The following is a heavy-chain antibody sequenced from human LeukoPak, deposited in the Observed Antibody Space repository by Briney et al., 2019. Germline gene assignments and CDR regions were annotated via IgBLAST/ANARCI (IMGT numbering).Heavy chain of an antibody. Sequence: GGSLRLSCAASGFTFSSYAMSWVRQAPGKGLEWVSAISGSGGSTYYADSVKGRFTISRDNSKNTLYLQMNSLRAEDTAVYYCAKETVFGGGYKYYFDYWGQGTLVTVSS. CDR1: GFTFSSYA. CDR3: AKETVFGGGYKYYFDY. J-gene: IGHJ4*02. CDR2: ISGSGGST. V-gene: IGHV3-23*01. D-gene: IGHD3-3*01.